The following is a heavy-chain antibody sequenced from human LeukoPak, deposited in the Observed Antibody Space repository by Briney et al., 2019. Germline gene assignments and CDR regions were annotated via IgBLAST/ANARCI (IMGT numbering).Heavy chain of an antibody. J-gene: IGHJ4*02. CDR1: GFTFSNAW. CDR3: TERVGATRGIDN. V-gene: IGHV3-15*01. D-gene: IGHD1-26*01. Sequence: PGGCLRLSCAPSGFTFSNAWITWVRQAPGEGREWGGRIKSKTNGGTTDYAAPVKGRFTISRDESKHTLYLQMNSLKTEDTAMYYCTERVGATRGIDNWGQGTLVTVSS. CDR2: IKSKTNGGTT.